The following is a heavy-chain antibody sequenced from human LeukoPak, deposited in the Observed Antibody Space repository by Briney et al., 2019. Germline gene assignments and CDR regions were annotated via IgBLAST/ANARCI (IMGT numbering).Heavy chain of an antibody. Sequence: GGSLRLSCAASGFTFSSYSMNWVRQAPGTGLEWVSYISSGSSTTYYADSVKGRLTISKDNAKNSLFLQMNSLRAEDTAVYYCARDPESGYHYFDYWGQGTLVTVS. CDR2: ISSGSSTT. J-gene: IGHJ4*02. CDR3: ARDPESGYHYFDY. D-gene: IGHD3-3*01. CDR1: GFTFSSYS. V-gene: IGHV3-48*01.